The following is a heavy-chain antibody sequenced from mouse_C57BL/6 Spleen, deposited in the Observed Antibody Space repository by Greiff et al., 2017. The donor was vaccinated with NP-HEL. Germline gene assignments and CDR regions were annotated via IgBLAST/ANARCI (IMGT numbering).Heavy chain of an antibody. CDR1: GYTFTSYW. CDR2: IDPSDSYT. D-gene: IGHD1-1*01. Sequence: VQLQQPGAELVRPGTSVKLSCKASGYTFTSYWMHWVKQRPGQGLEWIGVIDPSDSYTNYNQKFKGKATLTVDTSSSTAYMQLSSLTSEDSAVYYCAGLITTVNYAMDYWGQGTSVTVSS. V-gene: IGHV1-59*01. CDR3: AGLITTVNYAMDY. J-gene: IGHJ4*01.